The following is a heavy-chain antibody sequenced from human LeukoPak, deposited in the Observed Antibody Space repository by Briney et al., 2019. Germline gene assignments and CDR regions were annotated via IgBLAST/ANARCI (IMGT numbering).Heavy chain of an antibody. J-gene: IGHJ3*02. CDR3: ARDAANYYGSGSRDAFDI. D-gene: IGHD3-10*01. CDR2: IKPDGSEK. V-gene: IGHV3-7*01. Sequence: GGSLRLSCTGSGFIFGSYWMSWVRQAPGKGLEWVANIKPDGSEKFYVDSVKGRFTISRDNAKNSLYLQMNSLRDENTAVYYCARDAANYYGSGSRDAFDIWGQGTMVTVSS. CDR1: GFIFGSYW.